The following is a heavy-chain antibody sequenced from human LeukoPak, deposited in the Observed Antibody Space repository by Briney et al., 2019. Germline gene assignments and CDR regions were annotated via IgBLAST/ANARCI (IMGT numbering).Heavy chain of an antibody. CDR3: AREHIAAAGSFAY. J-gene: IGHJ4*02. V-gene: IGHV3-66*01. Sequence: GGSLRLSCAASGFTVSNNFMSWVRQAPGKGLEWVSGVYNSGTTYHADSVKGRFTISRDNSKNTLYLQMNSLRAEDTAVYYCAREHIAAAGSFAYWGQGTLVTVSS. D-gene: IGHD6-13*01. CDR2: VYNSGTT. CDR1: GFTVSNNF.